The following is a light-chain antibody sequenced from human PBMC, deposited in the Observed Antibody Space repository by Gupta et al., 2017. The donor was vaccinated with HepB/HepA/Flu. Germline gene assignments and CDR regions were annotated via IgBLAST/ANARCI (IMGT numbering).Light chain of an antibody. J-gene: IGKJ2*01. CDR2: WAS. CDR1: QSVLYSSNNKYY. CDR3: QQNYRLYT. Sequence: DIVMIPSRDSLAVSLGERATINCKSSQSVLYSSNNKYYIAWYQQKPGQPPRLLIHWASTRESGVTDRFSGSGSGTDFTLTISSLQAGDMAVYDCQQNYRLYTFGQGTRLEIK. V-gene: IGKV4-1*01.